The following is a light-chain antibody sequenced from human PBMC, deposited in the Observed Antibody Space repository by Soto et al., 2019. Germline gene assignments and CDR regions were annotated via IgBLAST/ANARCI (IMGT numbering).Light chain of an antibody. Sequence: DIRMTQSPSTLSASVGDEVTITCRASQSISSWLAWHQQKPGRSPTLLIYDASTLETGVPSRFSGSGSGTQFTLTISSLQPDDFGTYYCQQYNSYSSWTFGHGTKVDIK. J-gene: IGKJ1*01. V-gene: IGKV1-5*01. CDR2: DAS. CDR1: QSISSW. CDR3: QQYNSYSSWT.